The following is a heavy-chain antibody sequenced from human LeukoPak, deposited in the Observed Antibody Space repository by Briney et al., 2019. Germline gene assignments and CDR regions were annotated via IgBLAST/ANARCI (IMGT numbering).Heavy chain of an antibody. CDR1: GGSISSGSYY. CDR2: IYTSGST. D-gene: IGHD3-3*01. CDR3: ARVPYDFWSGYYGAFDI. V-gene: IGHV4-61*02. Sequence: PSQTLSLTCTVSGGSISSGSYYWSWIRQPAGKGLEWIGRIYTSGSTNYNPSLKSRVTISVDTSKNQFSLKLSSVTAAVTAVYYCARVPYDFWSGYYGAFDIWGQGTMVTVSS. J-gene: IGHJ3*02.